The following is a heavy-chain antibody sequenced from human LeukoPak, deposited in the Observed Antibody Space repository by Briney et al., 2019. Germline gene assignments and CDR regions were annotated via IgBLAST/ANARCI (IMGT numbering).Heavy chain of an antibody. D-gene: IGHD3-3*01. V-gene: IGHV1-2*02. Sequence: ASVKVSCKASGYTLTGYYMHWVRQAPGQGLEWMGWINPNRGGTNYAQKFQGRVTMTRDTSISTAYMELSRLRSDDTAVYYCARSGTFADFWSGYPDYWGQGTLVTVSS. J-gene: IGHJ4*02. CDR3: ARSGTFADFWSGYPDY. CDR1: GYTLTGYY. CDR2: INPNRGGT.